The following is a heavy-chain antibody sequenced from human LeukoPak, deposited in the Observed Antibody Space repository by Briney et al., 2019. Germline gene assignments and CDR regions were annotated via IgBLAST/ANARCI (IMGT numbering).Heavy chain of an antibody. CDR2: ISHGGSNK. D-gene: IGHD1-7*01. J-gene: IGHJ6*02. CDR3: ARVKAPKVELRRHYFYGMDV. V-gene: IGHV3-30*03. Sequence: GRSLRLSCAASGFSFSSYGMHWVRQAPGKGLEWVAVISHGGSNKDFADSLKGRFTISRDNSKSTLYLQMNSLRAEDTAVYYCARVKAPKVELRRHYFYGMDVWGQGTTVSVSS. CDR1: GFSFSSYG.